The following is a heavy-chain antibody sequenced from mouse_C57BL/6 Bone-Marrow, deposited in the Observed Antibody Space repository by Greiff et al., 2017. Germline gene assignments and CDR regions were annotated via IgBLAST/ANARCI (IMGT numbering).Heavy chain of an antibody. CDR3: TGVRRNY. J-gene: IGHJ2*01. CDR2: IDPETGGT. Sequence: VQLQQSGAELVRPGASVTLSCKASGYTFTDHEMHWVKQTPVHGLEWIGAIDPETGGTAYNQKFKGKAILTADKSSSTAYMELRSLTSEDSAVYYWTGVRRNYWGQGTTLTVSS. D-gene: IGHD2-5*01. CDR1: GYTFTDHE. V-gene: IGHV1-15*01.